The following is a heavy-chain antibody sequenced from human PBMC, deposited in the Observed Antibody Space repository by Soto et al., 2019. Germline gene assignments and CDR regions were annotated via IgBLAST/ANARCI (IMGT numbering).Heavy chain of an antibody. V-gene: IGHV3-23*01. D-gene: IGHD3-16*02. CDR1: GFALDSYG. J-gene: IGHJ4*02. CDR3: ARIRGVIVGGPDY. CDR2: ISGSSGSA. Sequence: EVQLLESGGGLVQPGGSLRLSCAASGFALDSYGMSWVRQAPGRGLDWVSAISGSSGSAYYAGSVKGRFTISRDNSKKTVYLQMNSLRAEDTAIYSCARIRGVIVGGPDYWGQGTLVTVSS.